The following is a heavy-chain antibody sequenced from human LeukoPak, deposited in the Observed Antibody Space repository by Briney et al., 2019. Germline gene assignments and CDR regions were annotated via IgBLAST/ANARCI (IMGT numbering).Heavy chain of an antibody. CDR2: IYYSGST. CDR3: ARQGVDTAMVSMHD. V-gene: IGHV4-39*01. D-gene: IGHD5-18*01. J-gene: IGHJ6*04. CDR1: GGSISSSSYY. Sequence: SETLSLTCTVSGGSISSSSYYWGWIRQPPGKGLEWIGSIYYSGSTYYNPSLKSRVTISVDTSKNQFSLKLSSVTAADTAVYYCARQGVDTAMVSMHDWGKGTTVTVSP.